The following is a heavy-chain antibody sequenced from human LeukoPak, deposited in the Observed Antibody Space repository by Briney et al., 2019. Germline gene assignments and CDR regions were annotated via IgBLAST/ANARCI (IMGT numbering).Heavy chain of an antibody. CDR1: GFTFSSYG. D-gene: IGHD6-25*01. Sequence: GGSLRLSCAASGFTFSSYGMHWVRQAPGKGLEWVAVIWYGGSNKYYADSVKGRFTISRDNSKNTLYLQMNSLRAEDTAVYYCLAAPGYWGQGTLVTVSS. CDR3: LAAPGY. J-gene: IGHJ4*02. CDR2: IWYGGSNK. V-gene: IGHV3-33*08.